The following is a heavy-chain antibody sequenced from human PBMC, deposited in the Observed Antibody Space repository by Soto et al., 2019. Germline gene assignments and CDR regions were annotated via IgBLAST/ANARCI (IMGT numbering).Heavy chain of an antibody. CDR3: AREGSGSRIDY. J-gene: IGHJ4*02. Sequence: SETLSLTCTVSGGSIISGDYYWIWIRQPPGKGLEWIGYIYYSGSTYYNPSLKSRVTISVDTSKNQFSLKLSSVTAADTAVYYCAREGSGSRIDYWGQGTLVTVSS. CDR2: IYYSGST. V-gene: IGHV4-30-4*01. D-gene: IGHD3-10*01. CDR1: GGSIISGDYY.